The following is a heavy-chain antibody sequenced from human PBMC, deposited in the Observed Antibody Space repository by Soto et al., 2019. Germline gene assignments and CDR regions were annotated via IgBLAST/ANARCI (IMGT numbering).Heavy chain of an antibody. CDR2: ILHSGNT. J-gene: IGHJ4*02. D-gene: IGHD6-19*01. V-gene: IGHV4-39*01. Sequence: QLQLQESGPGLVKPSETLSLTCTVSGGSITRNNHYWGWIRQSPGKGLEGIGNILHSGNTNYKPSLKSRVTMSVETSKNQFSLKMNSVPAADTAVYYCARLGSSGWYQGSYFDYWGQGTLVTVSS. CDR1: GGSITRNNHY. CDR3: ARLGSSGWYQGSYFDY.